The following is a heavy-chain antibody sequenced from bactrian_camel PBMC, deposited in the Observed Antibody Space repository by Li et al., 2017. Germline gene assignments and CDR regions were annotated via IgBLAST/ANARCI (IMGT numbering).Heavy chain of an antibody. CDR1: GYTNSYYC. CDR3: AADLLDLYCAKDEFEY. V-gene: IGHV3S67*01. CDR2: LGNDGSI. J-gene: IGHJ4*01. Sequence: VQLVESGGGSVQAGQSLRLSCAVSGYTNSYYCMAWFRRGPGKRREGVATLGNDGSIDYVDSVKGRFTASQDNAKPIWYLQMSDLNPDDSAEYYCAADLLDLYCAKDEFEYRGPGTQVTVST. D-gene: IGHD3*01.